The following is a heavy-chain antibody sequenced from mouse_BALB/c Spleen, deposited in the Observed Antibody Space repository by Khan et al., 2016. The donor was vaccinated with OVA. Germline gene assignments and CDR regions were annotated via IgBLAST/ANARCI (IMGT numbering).Heavy chain of an antibody. Sequence: QIQLVQSGPELKKPGETVKISCKASGYTFTNYVMNWVKQSPGKGLKWMGWINTYTGEPTYGDDFKGRFAFSWETSASTAYLQINSLKNEDTATSFGARFHGGYWGQGTTLTVSS. V-gene: IGHV9-3-1*01. CDR3: ARFHGGY. CDR2: INTYTGEP. CDR1: GYTFTNYV. J-gene: IGHJ2*01.